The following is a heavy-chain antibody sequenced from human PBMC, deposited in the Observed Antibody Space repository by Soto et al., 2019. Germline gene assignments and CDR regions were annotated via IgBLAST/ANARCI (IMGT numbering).Heavy chain of an antibody. CDR1: GGSISSGGYY. Sequence: QVQLQESGPGLVKPSQTLSLTCTVSGGSISSGGYYWSWIRQHPGKGLEWIGYIYYSGSTYYNPSLKSRVTIAVDTSKNQFSLKLSSVTAADTAVYYCARDHPYYYDSSGYYLGLTDWGQGTLVTVSS. V-gene: IGHV4-31*03. CDR2: IYYSGST. J-gene: IGHJ4*02. D-gene: IGHD3-22*01. CDR3: ARDHPYYYDSSGYYLGLTD.